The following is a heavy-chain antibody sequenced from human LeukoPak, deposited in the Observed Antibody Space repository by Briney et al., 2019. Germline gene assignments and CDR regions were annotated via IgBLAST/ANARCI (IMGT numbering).Heavy chain of an antibody. Sequence: GGSLRLSCAASGFTFSSYSMNWVRQAPGKGLEWVSSISSSSSYIYYADSVKGRFTISRDNAKNSLYLQMNSLRAEDTAVYYCARDGTGHYDFWSGLSNWFDPWGQGTLVTVSS. V-gene: IGHV3-21*04. D-gene: IGHD3-3*01. CDR2: ISSSSSYI. CDR1: GFTFSSYS. CDR3: ARDGTGHYDFWSGLSNWFDP. J-gene: IGHJ5*02.